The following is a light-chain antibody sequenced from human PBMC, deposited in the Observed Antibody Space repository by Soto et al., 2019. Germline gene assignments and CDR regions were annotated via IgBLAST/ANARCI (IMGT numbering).Light chain of an antibody. J-gene: IGLJ2*01. CDR3: CSYAGSDILI. Sequence: QSVLTQPRSVSGSPGQSVTISCTGTSSDVGGYNYVSWYQRHPGKAPKLIISDVTKRPSGVPDRFSGSKSGNTASLTISGLQAEDEAAYDCCSYAGSDILIFGGGTKVTVL. V-gene: IGLV2-11*01. CDR1: SSDVGGYNY. CDR2: DVT.